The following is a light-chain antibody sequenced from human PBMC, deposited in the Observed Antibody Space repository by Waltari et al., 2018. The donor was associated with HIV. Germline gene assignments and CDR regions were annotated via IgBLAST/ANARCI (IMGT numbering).Light chain of an antibody. CDR3: QQSYSSPLT. V-gene: IGKV1-39*01. J-gene: IGKJ4*01. Sequence: ASVGDRVTITCRASGNIKTYLSWYQQRPGRAPSLLIFEASSLEPGVPSRFRGSGSGTEFSLTISNLQPDDFATYFCQQSYSSPLTFGGGTRVQI. CDR2: EAS. CDR1: GNIKTY.